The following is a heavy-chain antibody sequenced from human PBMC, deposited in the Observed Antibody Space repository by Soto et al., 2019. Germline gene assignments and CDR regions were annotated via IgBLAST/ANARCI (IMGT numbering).Heavy chain of an antibody. CDR3: ARVSYDTHALDI. D-gene: IGHD3-22*01. V-gene: IGHV3-53*01. CDR1: GFTVSSTY. Sequence: PGGSLRLSCAASGFTVSSTYMRWVRQAPGKGLERVSVIYSGGSTYYADSVKGRFTISRDNSKNTLYLQMNSLRAEHTAVYYCARVSYDTHALDIWGQGTMVTVTS. CDR2: IYSGGST. J-gene: IGHJ3*02.